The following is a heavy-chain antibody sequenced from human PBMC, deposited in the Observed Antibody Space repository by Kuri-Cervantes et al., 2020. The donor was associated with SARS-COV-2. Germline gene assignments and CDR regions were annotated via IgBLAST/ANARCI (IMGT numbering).Heavy chain of an antibody. Sequence: ASVKVSCKASGYTFTSYYIHWVRQAPGQGLEWMGIINPSGGSTSYAQKSQGRVTMTRDTSTSTVYMELSSLRSEDTAVYYCARDLTGTTASYYYYGMDVWGQGTTVTVSS. D-gene: IGHD1-7*01. J-gene: IGHJ6*02. CDR1: GYTFTSYY. V-gene: IGHV1-46*01. CDR2: INPSGGST. CDR3: ARDLTGTTASYYYYGMDV.